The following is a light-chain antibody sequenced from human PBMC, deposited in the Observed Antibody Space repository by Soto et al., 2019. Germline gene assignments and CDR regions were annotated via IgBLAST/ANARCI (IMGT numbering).Light chain of an antibody. V-gene: IGLV2-14*03. J-gene: IGLJ1*01. CDR1: SSDVGGYNF. CDR3: SSYTSGSTLV. CDR2: DVN. Sequence: QSVLTQPASVSGSPGQSITISCTGTSSDVGGYNFVSWYQHHPGKAPKLMIYDVNGRPSGVSDRFSGSKSGDTASLTISWLQAEDEADYYRSSYTSGSTLVFGTGTKVTVL.